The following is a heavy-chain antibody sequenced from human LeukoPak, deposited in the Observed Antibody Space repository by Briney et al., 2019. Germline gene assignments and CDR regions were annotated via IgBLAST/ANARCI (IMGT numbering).Heavy chain of an antibody. CDR3: AKDGLGYSYDY. J-gene: IGHJ4*02. CDR1: GFTFDDYT. V-gene: IGHV3-43*01. Sequence: PGGSLRLSCAASGFTFDDYTMNWVRQAPGKGLGWVSLISWDGGRTYYADSVKGRFTISRDNSKNSLYLQMNSLRTEDTALYYCAKDGLGYSYDYWGQGTLVPVSS. CDR2: ISWDGGRT. D-gene: IGHD5-18*01.